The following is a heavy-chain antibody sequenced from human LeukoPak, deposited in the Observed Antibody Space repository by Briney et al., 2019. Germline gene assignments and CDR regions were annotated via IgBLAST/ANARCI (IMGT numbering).Heavy chain of an antibody. V-gene: IGHV4-39*01. CDR2: TYFGGST. D-gene: IGHD1-26*01. CDR3: ARQRWELLDYFDY. J-gene: IGHJ4*02. CDR1: GGSISSSSYY. Sequence: SETLSLTCTVSGGSISSSSYYWGWIRQPPGKGLEWIGSTYFGGSTYYSPSLKSRVTISVDTSKNHLSLKLNSVTAADTAMYYCARQRWELLDYFDYWGQGTLVTVSS.